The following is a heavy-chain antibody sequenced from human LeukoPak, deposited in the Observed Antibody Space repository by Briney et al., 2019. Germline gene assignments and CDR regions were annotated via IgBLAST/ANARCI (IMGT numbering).Heavy chain of an antibody. J-gene: IGHJ4*02. V-gene: IGHV4-59*05. CDR1: GGSISSYY. CDR2: IYYSGST. CDR3: ARSDYYDILTGFDY. D-gene: IGHD3-9*01. Sequence: SETLSLTCTVSGGSISSYYWSWIRQPPGKGLEWIGSIYYSGSTYYNPSLKSRVTISVDTSKNQFSLKLSSVTAADTAVYYCARSDYYDILTGFDYWGQGTLVTVSS.